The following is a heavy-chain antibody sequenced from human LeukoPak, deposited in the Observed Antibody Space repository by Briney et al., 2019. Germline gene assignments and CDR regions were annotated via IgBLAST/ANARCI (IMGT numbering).Heavy chain of an antibody. CDR2: IYYSGST. V-gene: IGHV4-39*07. CDR1: GGSISSSSNYY. Sequence: SETLSLTCSVSGGSISSSSNYYWGWIRQPPGKGLEWIGSIYYSGSTYYNPSLKSRVTISVDTSKNQFSLKLSSVTAADTAVYYCAREEYHLLRYFDLWGRGTLVTVSS. CDR3: AREEYHLLRYFDL. J-gene: IGHJ2*01. D-gene: IGHD2-2*01.